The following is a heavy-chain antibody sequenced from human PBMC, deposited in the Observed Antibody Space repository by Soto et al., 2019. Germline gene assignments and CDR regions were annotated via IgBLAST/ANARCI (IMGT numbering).Heavy chain of an antibody. CDR2: ISYDGSNK. V-gene: IGHV3-30-3*01. J-gene: IGHJ6*02. CDR3: ARDYYRFNSGYGFSMDV. CDR1: GFTFSSYA. Sequence: QVQLVESGGGVVQPGRSLRLSCAASGFTFSSYAMHWVRQAPGKGLAWVAVISYDGSNKYYADSVKGRFTISIDNSKNTLYLQMNSLRAEDTAVYYCARDYYRFNSGYGFSMDVWGQGTTVTVSS. D-gene: IGHD5-12*01.